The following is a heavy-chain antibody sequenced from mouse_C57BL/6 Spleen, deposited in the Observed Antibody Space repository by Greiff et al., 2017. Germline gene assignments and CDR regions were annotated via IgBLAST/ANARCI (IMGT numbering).Heavy chain of an antibody. V-gene: IGHV5-17*01. D-gene: IGHD1-1*01. CDR3: ARTTVVATGYYYAMDY. J-gene: IGHJ4*01. CDR1: GFTFSDYG. CDR2: ISSGSSTI. Sequence: EVQRVESGGGLVKPGGSLKLSCAASGFTFSDYGMNWVRQAPEKGLEWVAYISSGSSTIYYADTVKGRFTISRDNAKNTLFLQMTSLRSEDTAMYYCARTTVVATGYYYAMDYWGQGTSVTVSS.